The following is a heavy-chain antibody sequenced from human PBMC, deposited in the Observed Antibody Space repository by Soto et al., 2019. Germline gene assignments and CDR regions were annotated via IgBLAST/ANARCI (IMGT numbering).Heavy chain of an antibody. CDR2: IAYDGRNA. V-gene: IGHV3-30-3*01. CDR1: GFTFRNYA. D-gene: IGHD2-15*01. Sequence: QVQLVESGGGVVQPGGSLRLSCAASGFTFRNYAMHWVRQAPGKGLECLAVIAYDGRNAFYRDSVKGRFTISRDNSKNTLYLHMNSLRSEDTGVYYWARGDREDILVVVGARPGEYGIDIWGQGTTVTVSS. J-gene: IGHJ6*02. CDR3: ARGDREDILVVVGARPGEYGIDI.